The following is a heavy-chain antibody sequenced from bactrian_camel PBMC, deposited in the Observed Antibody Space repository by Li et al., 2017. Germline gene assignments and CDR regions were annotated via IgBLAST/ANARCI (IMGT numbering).Heavy chain of an antibody. CDR3: AADRSRMTTMQTLGSTPRY. J-gene: IGHJ4*01. CDR1: GGPKLTFC. CDR2: IDMDGKI. Sequence: HVQLVESGGGSVQSGRSLILSCKVTGGPKLTFCMGWFRQAPGKEREAVAVIDMDGKINYADSVKDRFTISRDNDKPTLYLQMENLKSEDSDMYYCAADRSRMTTMQTLGSTPRYWGQGTQVTVS. V-gene: IGHV3S53*01. D-gene: IGHD3*01.